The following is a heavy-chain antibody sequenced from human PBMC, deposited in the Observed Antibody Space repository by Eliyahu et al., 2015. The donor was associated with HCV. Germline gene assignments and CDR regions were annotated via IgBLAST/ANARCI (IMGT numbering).Heavy chain of an antibody. Sequence: EVQLLESGGGLIQPGGSLXLSCAXSGFTFKXHAXGWVRQAPGKGLGWVSTISASGGTTYYADSVKGRSTVSRENSKNTLYLQMNSLRADDTAVYYCAKDWPYSDFWSGSLYGMDVWGQGTTVTVSS. V-gene: IGHV3-23*01. CDR3: AKDWPYSDFWSGSLYGMDV. D-gene: IGHD3-3*01. CDR1: GFTFKXHA. CDR2: ISASGGTT. J-gene: IGHJ6*02.